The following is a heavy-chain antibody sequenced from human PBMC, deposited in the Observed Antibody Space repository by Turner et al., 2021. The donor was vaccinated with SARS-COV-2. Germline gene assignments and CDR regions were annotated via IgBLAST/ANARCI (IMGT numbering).Heavy chain of an antibody. CDR2: ISYDGSNK. V-gene: IGHV3-30*18. CDR1: GFTFSSYG. CDR3: AKGWLQSGDAFDI. D-gene: IGHD5-12*01. J-gene: IGHJ3*02. Sequence: QVQLVESGGGAVQPGRSLRLSCAASGFTFSSYGMHWVRQAPGKGREWVAVISYDGSNKYYADSVKGRFTISRDNSKNTLYLQMNSLRAEDTAVYYCAKGWLQSGDAFDIWGQGTTVTISS.